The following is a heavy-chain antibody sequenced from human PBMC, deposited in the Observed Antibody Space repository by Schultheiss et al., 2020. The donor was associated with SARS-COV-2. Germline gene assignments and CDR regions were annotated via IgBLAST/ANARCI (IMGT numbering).Heavy chain of an antibody. V-gene: IGHV4-30-4*08. Sequence: SETLSLTCTVSGGSISSGDYYWSWIRQPPGKGLEWIGYIYYSGSTYYNPSLKSRVTISADTSKNQFSLKLSSVTAADTAVYYCARRDCSSTSCYFDYWGQGTLVTVSS. D-gene: IGHD2-2*01. J-gene: IGHJ4*02. CDR3: ARRDCSSTSCYFDY. CDR2: IYYSGST. CDR1: GGSISSGDYY.